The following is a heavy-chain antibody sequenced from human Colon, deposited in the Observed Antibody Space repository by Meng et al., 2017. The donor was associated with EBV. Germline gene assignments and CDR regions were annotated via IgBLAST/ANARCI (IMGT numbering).Heavy chain of an antibody. V-gene: IGHV4-4*02. J-gene: IGHJ2*01. CDR2: IFHSGLT. D-gene: IGHD1-1*01. CDR1: GGSISSSNW. CDR3: MRDLLVLEKNEV. Sequence: QDSGQGLVNPSDTLSLPFAVSGGSISSSNWWGWVRQSPEKGLEWIGEIFHSGLTNYNPSLQSRVTISVDKSKNQFSLEVTSVTAADTAIYYCMRDLLVLEKNEVWGRGTLVTVSS.